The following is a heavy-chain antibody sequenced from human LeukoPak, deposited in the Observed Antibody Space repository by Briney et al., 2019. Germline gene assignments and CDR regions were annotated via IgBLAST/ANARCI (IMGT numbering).Heavy chain of an antibody. V-gene: IGHV3-21*01. J-gene: IGHJ4*02. Sequence: GGSLRLSCAASGFTFSSYSMNWVRQAPGKGLEWVSSISSSSSYIYYADSVKGRFTISRDNAKNSLYLQMNSLRAEDTAVYYCARDKYGGYVPDYWGQGTLVTVSS. CDR2: ISSSSSYI. CDR1: GFTFSSYS. D-gene: IGHD4-17*01. CDR3: ARDKYGGYVPDY.